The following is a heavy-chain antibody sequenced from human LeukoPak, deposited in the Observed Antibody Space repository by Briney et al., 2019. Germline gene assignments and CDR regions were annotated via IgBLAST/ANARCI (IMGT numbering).Heavy chain of an antibody. CDR2: INPNSGGT. Sequence: ASVKVSCKASGYTFTGYYMHWVRQAPGQGLEWMGWINPNSGGTNYAQKFQGWVTMTGDTSISTAYMELSRLRSDDTAVYYCARGMGSGWYDDFDYWGQGTLVTVSS. V-gene: IGHV1-2*04. J-gene: IGHJ4*02. D-gene: IGHD6-19*01. CDR1: GYTFTGYY. CDR3: ARGMGSGWYDDFDY.